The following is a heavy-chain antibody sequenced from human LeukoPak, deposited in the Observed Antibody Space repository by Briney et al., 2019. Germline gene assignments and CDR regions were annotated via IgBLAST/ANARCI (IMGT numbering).Heavy chain of an antibody. D-gene: IGHD6-6*01. CDR3: ASIAARVY. J-gene: IGHJ4*02. V-gene: IGHV3-53*01. CDR2: IYSGGST. CDR1: GFTVSSNY. Sequence: PGGSLRLSCAAFGFTVSSNYMSWVRQAPGKGLEWVSVIYSGGSTYYADSVKGRFTISRDNSKNTLYLQMNSLRAEDTAVYYCASIAARVYWGQGTLVTVSS.